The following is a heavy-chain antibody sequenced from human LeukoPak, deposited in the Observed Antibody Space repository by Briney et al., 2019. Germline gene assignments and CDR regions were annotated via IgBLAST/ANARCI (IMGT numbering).Heavy chain of an antibody. J-gene: IGHJ4*02. CDR2: ISYDRSNR. CDR1: GFTFSTYS. V-gene: IGHV3-30*04. Sequence: PGGSLRLSCAASGFTFSTYSIHWVREGPGKGVERVAVISYDRSNRFYADSLKGRFTISRDNSKNTLYLQMNSLRAEDTAVYYCARDKGGSSWYFDYWGQGTLVTVSS. D-gene: IGHD6-13*01. CDR3: ARDKGGSSWYFDY.